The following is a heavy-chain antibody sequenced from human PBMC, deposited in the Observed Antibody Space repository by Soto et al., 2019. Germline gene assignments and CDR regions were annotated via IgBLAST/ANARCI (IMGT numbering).Heavy chain of an antibody. J-gene: IGHJ5*02. CDR2: INPNSGGT. CDR3: VIAGKSSPTKANGFDP. V-gene: IGHV1-2*04. CDR1: RDTVNGSF. Sequence: VSCAACRDTVNGSFMAWVRQAPGQGLEWMGWINPNSGGTNYAQKFQGWVTMTRDTSISTAYMDLSRLGSDDTDVYYCVIAGKSSPTKANGFDPRGQGTLVPVSS. D-gene: IGHD3-10*01.